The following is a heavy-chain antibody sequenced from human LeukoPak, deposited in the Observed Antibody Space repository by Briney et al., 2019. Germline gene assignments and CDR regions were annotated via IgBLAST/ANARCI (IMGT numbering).Heavy chain of an antibody. CDR2: ISDSGITT. CDR3: AKDLAAADY. V-gene: IGHV3-23*01. J-gene: IGHJ4*02. Sequence: GGSLRLSCAASGISFSTYGMSWVRQAPGKGLEWVSFISDSGITTYYADSVKGRFTISRDNSKNTVYLQMSSLRVEDTAKYYCAKDLAAADYWGQGTLVTVSS. D-gene: IGHD6-25*01. CDR1: GISFSTYG.